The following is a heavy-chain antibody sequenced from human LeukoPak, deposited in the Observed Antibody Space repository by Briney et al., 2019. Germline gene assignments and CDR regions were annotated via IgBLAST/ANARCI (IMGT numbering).Heavy chain of an antibody. CDR1: ELHA. J-gene: IGHJ6*02. CDR2: ISRSGRST. CDR3: AKLGGKTAYGDDYYGMDV. V-gene: IGHV3-23*01. D-gene: IGHD4-17*01. Sequence: GGSLRLSCAASELHAMTWVRQGPGKGLEWVSAISRSGRSTYYADSVKGRFTISRDKSNNTMYLQMNSLRAEDTAVYYCAKLGGKTAYGDDYYGMDVWGQGTTVTVSS.